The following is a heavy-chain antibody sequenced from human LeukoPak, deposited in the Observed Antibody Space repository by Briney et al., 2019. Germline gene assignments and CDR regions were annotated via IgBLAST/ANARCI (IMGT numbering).Heavy chain of an antibody. V-gene: IGHV3-30-3*01. CDR3: ARENSGSYSPFDS. J-gene: IGHJ4*02. D-gene: IGHD1-26*01. Sequence: HPGRSLRLSCAASGFTFSSYAMHWVRQAPGKGLEWVALISYDGSNKYYADSVKGRFSISRDNSKNTVYLQMNSLRAEDTAVYSCARENSGSYSPFDSWGQGTLVTVSS. CDR1: GFTFSSYA. CDR2: ISYDGSNK.